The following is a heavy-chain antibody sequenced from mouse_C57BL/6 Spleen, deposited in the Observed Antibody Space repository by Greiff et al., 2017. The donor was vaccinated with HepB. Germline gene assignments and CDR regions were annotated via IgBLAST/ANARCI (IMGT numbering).Heavy chain of an antibody. V-gene: IGHV1-63*01. Sequence: LEESGAELVRPGTSVKMSCKASGYTFTNYWIGWAKQRPGHGLEWIGDIYPGGGYTNYNEKFKGKATLTADKSSSTAYMQFSSLTSEDSAIYYCARGTTVVANFDYWGQGTTLTVSS. CDR2: IYPGGGYT. D-gene: IGHD1-1*01. CDR1: GYTFTNYW. J-gene: IGHJ2*01. CDR3: ARGTTVVANFDY.